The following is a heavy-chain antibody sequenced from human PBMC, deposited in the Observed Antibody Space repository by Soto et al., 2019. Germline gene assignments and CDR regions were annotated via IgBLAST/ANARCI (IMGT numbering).Heavy chain of an antibody. CDR1: GYTFTSSD. V-gene: IGHV1-8*01. Sequence: QVQLVQSGAEVKKPGASVKVSCKASGYTFTSSDINWVRQATGQGLEWMGWMNPDTGNTGYAQKFRGGITLTRSTSISTAYLGLSSLNSDASAVYYCARGASPSGPGTLVTVSS. CDR2: MNPDTGNT. J-gene: IGHJ5*02. CDR3: ARGASP.